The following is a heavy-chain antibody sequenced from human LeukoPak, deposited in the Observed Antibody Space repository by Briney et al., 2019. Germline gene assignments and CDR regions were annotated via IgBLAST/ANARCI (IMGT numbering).Heavy chain of an antibody. J-gene: IGHJ5*02. Sequence: SETLSLTCTVSGGSISSYYWSWIRQPPGKGLEWIGYIYYSGSTNYNPSLKSRVTISVDTSKNQFSLKLSSVTAADTAVYYCARAYFFDTQNEYYIGRAFDPWGQGTLVTVSS. V-gene: IGHV4-59*01. CDR3: ARAYFFDTQNEYYIGRAFDP. CDR2: IYYSGST. D-gene: IGHD1-26*01. CDR1: GGSISSYY.